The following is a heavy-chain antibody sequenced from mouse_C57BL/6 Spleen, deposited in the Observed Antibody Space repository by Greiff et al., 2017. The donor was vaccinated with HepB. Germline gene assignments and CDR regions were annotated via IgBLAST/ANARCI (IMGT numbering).Heavy chain of an antibody. D-gene: IGHD2-4*01. J-gene: IGHJ2*01. V-gene: IGHV3-8*01. CDR1: GYSITGDY. Sequence: EVQLQESGPGLAKPSQTLSLTCSVTGYSITGDYWNWIRKFPGNKLEYMGYISYSGSTYYNPSLKSRISITRDTSKNQYYLQLNSVTTEDTATYYCARGIYYDYDVGYFDYWGQGTTLTVSS. CDR3: ARGIYYDYDVGYFDY. CDR2: ISYSGST.